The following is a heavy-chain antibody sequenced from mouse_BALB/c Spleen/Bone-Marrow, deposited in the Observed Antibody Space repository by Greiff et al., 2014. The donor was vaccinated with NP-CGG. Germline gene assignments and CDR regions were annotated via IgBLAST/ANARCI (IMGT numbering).Heavy chain of an antibody. V-gene: IGHV7-3*02. CDR1: GFTFTDYY. D-gene: IGHD1-2*01. CDR2: IRNKANGYTT. Sequence: DVKLVESGGGLVQPGGSLRLSCATSGFTFTDYYMSWVRQPPGKALEWLGFIRNKANGYTTEYSASVKGRFTISRDDSQSILYLQMNTLRAEDSATDYCARDRTTATLYWYFDVWGAGTTVTVSS. CDR3: ARDRTTATLYWYFDV. J-gene: IGHJ1*01.